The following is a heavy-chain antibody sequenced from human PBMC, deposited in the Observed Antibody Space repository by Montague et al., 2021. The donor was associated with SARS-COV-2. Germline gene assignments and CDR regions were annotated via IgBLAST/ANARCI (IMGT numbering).Heavy chain of an antibody. D-gene: IGHD6-19*01. Sequence: SETLSLTCAVSGGSISSSNWWSWVRQPPGKGLEWIGDIYHSGSTNYNPSLKGRVTISLDKSKNHFSLKMNSVSAADTALYYCARETRMAVAQIIFYYYGMDVWGQGTTVTVSS. CDR2: IYHSGST. V-gene: IGHV4-4*02. CDR1: GGSISSSNW. J-gene: IGHJ6*02. CDR3: ARETRMAVAQIIFYYYGMDV.